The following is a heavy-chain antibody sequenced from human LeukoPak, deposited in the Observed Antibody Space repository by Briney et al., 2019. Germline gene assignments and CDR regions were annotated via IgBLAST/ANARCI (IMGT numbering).Heavy chain of an antibody. Sequence: SETLSLTCTVSGGSISSSSYYWGWIRQPPGKGLEWIGSIYYSGSTYYNPSLKSRVTISVDTSKNQFSLKLSSVTAADTVVYYCARETYSSSSGDYWGQGTLVTVSS. CDR1: GGSISSSSYY. CDR3: ARETYSSSSGDY. V-gene: IGHV4-39*07. D-gene: IGHD6-6*01. CDR2: IYYSGST. J-gene: IGHJ4*02.